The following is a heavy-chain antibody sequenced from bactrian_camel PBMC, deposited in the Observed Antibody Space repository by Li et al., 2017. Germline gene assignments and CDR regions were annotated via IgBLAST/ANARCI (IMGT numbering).Heavy chain of an antibody. V-gene: IGHV3S42*01. CDR1: GNTYSTNC. Sequence: VQLVESGGGSEQPGGSLRLSCVATGNTYSTNCMAWFRQTLGREREGVAAIWVGGDYTRYADSVKGRFTISRDSDKNTAYLQMDNLKPEDTAMYYCVSDHSAPCLRANGGSMSDYNYWGQGTQVTVS. D-gene: IGHD7*01. CDR2: IWVGGDYT. CDR3: VSDHSAPCLRANGGSMSDYNY. J-gene: IGHJ4*01.